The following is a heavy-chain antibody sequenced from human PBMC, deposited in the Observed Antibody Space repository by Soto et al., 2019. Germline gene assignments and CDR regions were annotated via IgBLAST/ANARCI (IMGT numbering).Heavy chain of an antibody. CDR1: GGTFGSYA. Sequence: QVQLVQSGAEVKKPGSSVKVSCKASGGTFGSYAFSWVRQAPGQGLEWMGGIIPVSGAANYAKKFQGSVTITATESKSTAYVELSSLSAQDTAVYYCATALRCSSTSSTLDYWGQGTRVIVSS. J-gene: IGHJ4*02. CDR3: ATALRCSSTSSTLDY. CDR2: IIPVSGAA. D-gene: IGHD2-2*01. V-gene: IGHV1-69*01.